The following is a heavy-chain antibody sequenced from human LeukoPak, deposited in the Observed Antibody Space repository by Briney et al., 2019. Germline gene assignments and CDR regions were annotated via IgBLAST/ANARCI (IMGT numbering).Heavy chain of an antibody. V-gene: IGHV3-30*02. CDR2: IRYDGSNK. CDR1: GFTFSSYG. D-gene: IGHD3-22*01. J-gene: IGHJ4*02. CDR3: ARDLMDSSGWFPPYFDY. Sequence: PGGSLRLSCAASGFTFSSYGMHWVRQAPGKGLEWVAFIRYDGSNKYYADSVKGRFTISRDNSKNTLYLQMNSLRAEDTAVYYCARDLMDSSGWFPPYFDYWGQGTLVTVSS.